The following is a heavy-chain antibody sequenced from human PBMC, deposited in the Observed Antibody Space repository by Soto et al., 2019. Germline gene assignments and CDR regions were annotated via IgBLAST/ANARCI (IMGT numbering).Heavy chain of an antibody. CDR1: GGTFSSYA. CDR2: IIPIFGTA. CDR3: ARAYSIAAAGTFDY. Sequence: ASVKVSCKASGGTFSSYAISCVRQAPGQGLEWMGGIIPIFGTANYAQKFQGRVTITADESTSTAYMELSSLRSEDTAVYYCARAYSIAAAGTFDYWGQGTLVTVSS. J-gene: IGHJ4*02. D-gene: IGHD6-13*01. V-gene: IGHV1-69*13.